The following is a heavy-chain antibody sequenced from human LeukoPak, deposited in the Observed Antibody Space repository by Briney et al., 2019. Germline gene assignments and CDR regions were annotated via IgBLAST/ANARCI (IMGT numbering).Heavy chain of an antibody. J-gene: IGHJ5*02. CDR2: IYYSGST. CDR1: GGSISSRSYY. Sequence: SETLSLTCTVSGGSISSRSYYWGWIRQPPGKGLEWIGSIYYSGSTYYNPSLKSRVTISVDTSKNQFSLKLSSVTAADTAVYYCARTRKWGGLNWFDPWGQGTLVTVSS. D-gene: IGHD3-16*01. CDR3: ARTRKWGGLNWFDP. V-gene: IGHV4-39*01.